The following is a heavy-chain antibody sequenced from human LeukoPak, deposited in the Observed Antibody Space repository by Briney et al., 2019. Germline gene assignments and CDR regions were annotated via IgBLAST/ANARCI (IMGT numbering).Heavy chain of an antibody. V-gene: IGHV1-8*01. D-gene: IGHD6-13*01. CDR3: ARVKGSSSWYSPHYYGMDV. CDR2: MNPNSGNT. CDR1: GYTFTSYD. J-gene: IGHJ6*02. Sequence: ASVKVSCKASGYTFTSYDINWVRQATGQGLEWMGWMNPNSGNTGYAQKFQGRVTMTRNTSISTAYMELSSLRSEDTAVYYCARVKGSSSWYSPHYYGMDVWGRGTTVTVSS.